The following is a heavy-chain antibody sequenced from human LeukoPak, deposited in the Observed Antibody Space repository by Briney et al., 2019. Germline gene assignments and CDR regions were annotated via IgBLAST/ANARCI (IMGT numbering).Heavy chain of an antibody. CDR1: GFTFSSYA. CDR2: ISSNGGST. J-gene: IGHJ6*03. V-gene: IGHV3-64*01. Sequence: GGSLRLSCAASGFTFSSYAMHWVRQAPGKGLEYVSAISSNGGSTYYANSVKGSFTISRDNSKNTLYLQMGSLRAEDMAVYYCAKTIRGVGYYMDVWGKGTTVTVSS. CDR3: AKTIRGVGYYMDV. D-gene: IGHD3-10*01.